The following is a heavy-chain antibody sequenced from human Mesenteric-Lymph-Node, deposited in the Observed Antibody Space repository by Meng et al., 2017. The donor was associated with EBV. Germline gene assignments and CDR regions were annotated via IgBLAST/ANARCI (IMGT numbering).Heavy chain of an antibody. V-gene: IGHV3-15*01. J-gene: IGHJ4*02. Sequence: EGEGVESGGGLGKPGGSLRLSCAASGFTLSREAWMNWVRQAPGMGLEWVGRIKITTDGATTDYAEPVKGRFTISRDDSENTLYLQMDSLETEDTAVYYCTATNFDYWGQGTLVTVSS. CDR3: TATNFDY. CDR2: IKITTDGATT. CDR1: GFTLSREAW.